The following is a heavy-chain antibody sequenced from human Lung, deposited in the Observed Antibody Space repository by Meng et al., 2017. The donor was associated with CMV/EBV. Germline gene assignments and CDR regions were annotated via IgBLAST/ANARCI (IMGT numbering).Heavy chain of an antibody. D-gene: IGHD3-10*01. CDR3: ARGPVWFGELLNYYYYGMDV. Sequence: GYYCSWIRPHPGEGLEWLGYIYYSGSTYYNPSLKSRVTISVDTSKNQFSLKLSSVTAADTAVYCCARGPVWFGELLNYYYYGMDVWGQGTTVTVSS. CDR2: IYYSGST. J-gene: IGHJ6*02. V-gene: IGHV4-31*02. CDR1: GYY.